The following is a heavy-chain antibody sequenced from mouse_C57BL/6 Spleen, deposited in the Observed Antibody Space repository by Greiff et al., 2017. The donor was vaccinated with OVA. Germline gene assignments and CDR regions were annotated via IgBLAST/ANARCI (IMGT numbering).Heavy chain of an antibody. CDR1: GYTFTSYT. J-gene: IGHJ4*01. D-gene: IGHD2-4*01. CDR2: INPSSGYT. V-gene: IGHV1-4*01. Sequence: QVQLQQSGAELARPGASVKMSCKASGYTFTSYTMHWVKQRPGQGLEWIGYINPSSGYTKYNQKFKDKATLTADKSSSTAYMQLSSLTSEDSAVYYCARSPIYYDYDYAMDYWGQGTSVTVSS. CDR3: ARSPIYYDYDYAMDY.